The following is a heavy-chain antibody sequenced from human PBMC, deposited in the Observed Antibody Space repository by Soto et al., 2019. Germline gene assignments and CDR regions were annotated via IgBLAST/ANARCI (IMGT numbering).Heavy chain of an antibody. CDR1: GFTFSSYA. J-gene: IGHJ4*02. CDR3: ASLGIAAAGGPYFDY. Sequence: QVQLVESGGGVVQPGRSLRLSCAASGFTFSSYAMHWVRQAPGKGLEWVAVISYDGSNKYYADSVKGRFTISRDNSKNTLYLQMNSLRAEDTAVYYCASLGIAAAGGPYFDYWGQGTLVTVSS. CDR2: ISYDGSNK. D-gene: IGHD6-13*01. V-gene: IGHV3-30-3*01.